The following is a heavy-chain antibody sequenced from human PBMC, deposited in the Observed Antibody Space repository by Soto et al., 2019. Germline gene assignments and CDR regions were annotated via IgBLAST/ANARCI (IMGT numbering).Heavy chain of an antibody. CDR1: GYTFTGYY. J-gene: IGHJ5*02. Sequence: ASVKVSCKASGYTFTGYYMHWVRQAPGQGLEWMGWINPNSGGTNYAQKFQGRVTMTRDTSISTAYMELSRLRSDDTAVYYCARDSNELWFGELFHNSNWFDPWGQGTLVTVS. V-gene: IGHV1-2*02. CDR3: ARDSNELWFGELFHNSNWFDP. CDR2: INPNSGGT. D-gene: IGHD3-10*01.